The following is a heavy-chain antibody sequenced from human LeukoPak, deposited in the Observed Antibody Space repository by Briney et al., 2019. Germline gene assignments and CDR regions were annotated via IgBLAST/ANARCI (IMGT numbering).Heavy chain of an antibody. J-gene: IGHJ4*02. V-gene: IGHV3-33*01. CDR2: IWCDGSNK. CDR3: ARGIYDILTGYSSFDY. D-gene: IGHD3-9*01. Sequence: PGGSLRLSCAASGFTFSSYGMHWVRQAPGKGLEWVAVIWCDGSNKYYADSVKGRFTISRDNSKNTLYLQMNSLRAEDTAVYYCARGIYDILTGYSSFDYWGQGTLVTVSS. CDR1: GFTFSSYG.